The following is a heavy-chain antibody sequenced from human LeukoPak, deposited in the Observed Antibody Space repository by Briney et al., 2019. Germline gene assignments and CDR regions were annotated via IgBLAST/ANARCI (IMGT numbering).Heavy chain of an antibody. CDR2: IKSKTDGGTT. Sequence: GGSLRLSCAASGLTFSKAWMSWGRQAPGKGLEWVGRIKSKTDGGTTDYAAPVKGRFTISRDDSKNTLYLQLNSLKTEDTAVYYCTTDSRLAAAPHFDNWGQGTLVTVSS. CDR1: GLTFSKAW. CDR3: TTDSRLAAAPHFDN. V-gene: IGHV3-15*01. D-gene: IGHD6-13*01. J-gene: IGHJ4*02.